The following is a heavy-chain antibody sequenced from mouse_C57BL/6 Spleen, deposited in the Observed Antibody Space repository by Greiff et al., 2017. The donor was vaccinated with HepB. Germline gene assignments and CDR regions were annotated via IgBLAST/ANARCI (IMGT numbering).Heavy chain of an antibody. D-gene: IGHD4-1*01. Sequence: EVKLMESGGGLVKPGGSLKLSCAASGFTFSDYGMHWVRQAPEKGLEWVAYISSGSSTIYYADTVKGRFTISRDNAKNTLFLQMTSLRSEDTAMYYCARQGLGPYFDYWGQGTTLTVSS. CDR3: ARQGLGPYFDY. CDR1: GFTFSDYG. V-gene: IGHV5-17*01. J-gene: IGHJ2*01. CDR2: ISSGSSTI.